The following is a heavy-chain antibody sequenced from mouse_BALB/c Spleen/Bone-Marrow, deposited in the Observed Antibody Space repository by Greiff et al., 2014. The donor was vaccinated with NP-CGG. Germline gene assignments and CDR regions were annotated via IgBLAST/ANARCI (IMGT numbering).Heavy chain of an antibody. Sequence: QVQLQQSGAELARPGASVKLSCKASGYTFTSYWMQWVKQRPGQGLEWIGAIYPGDGDTRYTQKFKGKATLTGDTSSSTAYMQLSSLASEDSAVYYCSREGGYWGQGTTLTVSS. CDR2: IYPGDGDT. CDR3: SREGGY. V-gene: IGHV1-87*01. J-gene: IGHJ2*01. CDR1: GYTFTSYW.